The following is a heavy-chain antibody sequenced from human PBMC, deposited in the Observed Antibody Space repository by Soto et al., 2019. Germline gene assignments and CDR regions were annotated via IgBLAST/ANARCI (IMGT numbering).Heavy chain of an antibody. CDR2: ISWNSGSI. CDR1: GFTFDDYA. J-gene: IGHJ6*02. V-gene: IGHV3-9*01. Sequence: HPGGSLRLSCAASGFTFDDYAMHWVRQAPGKGLEWVSGISWNSGSIGYADSVKGRFTISRDNAKNSLYLQMNSLRAEDTALYYCAKDMVAGNYYYYYGMDVWGQGTTVTVS. CDR3: AKDMVAGNYYYYYGMDV. D-gene: IGHD6-19*01.